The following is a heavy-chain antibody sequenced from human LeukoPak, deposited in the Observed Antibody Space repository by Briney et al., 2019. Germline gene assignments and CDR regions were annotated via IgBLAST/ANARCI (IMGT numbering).Heavy chain of an antibody. V-gene: IGHV3-48*01. J-gene: IGHJ3*02. CDR2: IDARSGIV. D-gene: IGHD3-3*01. CDR1: GFTFTMFG. CDR3: ARTYDFGRGPPGDAFDN. Sequence: GGSLRLSCAASGFTFTMFGMNWVRQAPGKGLEWVSYIDARSGIVYYADSVQGRFTISRDDAKDSVFLQMNSLRVDDTAVYYCARTYDFGRGPPGDAFDNWGQGTLVTVSS.